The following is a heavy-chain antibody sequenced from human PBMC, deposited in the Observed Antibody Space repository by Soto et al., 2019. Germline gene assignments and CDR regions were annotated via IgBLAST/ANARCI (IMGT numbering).Heavy chain of an antibody. CDR2: INPNSGGT. Sequence: ASVKVSCKASGYTFTGYCMHWVRQAPGQGLEWMGWINPNSGGTNYAQKFQGWVTMTRDTSISTAYMELSRLRSDDTAVYYCARDRSLSMNWNPGVDDAFDIWGQGTMVTVSS. CDR1: GYTFTGYC. D-gene: IGHD1-1*01. J-gene: IGHJ3*02. CDR3: ARDRSLSMNWNPGVDDAFDI. V-gene: IGHV1-2*04.